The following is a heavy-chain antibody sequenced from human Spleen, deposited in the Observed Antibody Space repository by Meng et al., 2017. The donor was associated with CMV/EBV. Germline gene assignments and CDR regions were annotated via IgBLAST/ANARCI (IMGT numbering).Heavy chain of an antibody. J-gene: IGHJ4*02. CDR2: IRDVADNE. CDR3: AKDLYQLLLYYFDY. Sequence: GESLKISCAASGFSFSNFVMHWVRQAPGKGLEWVASIRDVADNEYYIDSVKGRFAISRDNSKNTLFLQMNSLRAEDTAVYYCAKDLYQLLLYYFDYWGQGTLVTVSS. D-gene: IGHD2-2*01. V-gene: IGHV3-30*02. CDR1: GFSFSNFV.